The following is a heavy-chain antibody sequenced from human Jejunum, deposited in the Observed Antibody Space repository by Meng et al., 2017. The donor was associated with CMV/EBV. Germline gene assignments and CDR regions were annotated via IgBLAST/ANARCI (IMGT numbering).Heavy chain of an antibody. J-gene: IGHJ4*02. CDR2: IRYDGGDN. D-gene: IGHD2-2*01. Sequence: SYGMHWVRQAPGKGLEWVAFIRYDGGDNYCADSVKGRFTISRDNSKSTLYLQMNSLRPEDTAVYYCSTTLALGCCSTSSCTYFDYWGQGTLVTVSS. CDR1: SYG. CDR3: STTLALGCCSTSSCTYFDY. V-gene: IGHV3-30*02.